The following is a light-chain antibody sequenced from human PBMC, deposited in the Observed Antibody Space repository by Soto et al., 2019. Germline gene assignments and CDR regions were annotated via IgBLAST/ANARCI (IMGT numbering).Light chain of an antibody. CDR2: GTS. CDR1: TGAVTSSSY. Sequence: QAVVTQEPSLTVSPGGTVTLTCASSTGAVTSSSYPNWFQHKPGQAPRALIYGTSIKHPWTPARFSGSLLGGKAALTLSDVQPEDEADYSCLLYFGSPRVFGTGTKLTVL. CDR3: LLYFGSPRV. V-gene: IGLV7-43*01. J-gene: IGLJ1*01.